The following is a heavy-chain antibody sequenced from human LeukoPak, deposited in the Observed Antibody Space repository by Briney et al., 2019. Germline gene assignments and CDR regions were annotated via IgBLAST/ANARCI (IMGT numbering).Heavy chain of an antibody. CDR2: ISYDGSNK. J-gene: IGHJ6*02. D-gene: IGHD3-3*01. V-gene: IGHV3-30*18. CDR3: AKDRSGYGYYGMDV. CDR1: GFTFSSYG. Sequence: PGGSLRLPCAASGFTFSSYGMHWVRQAPGKGLEWVAVISYDGSNKYYADSVKGRFTISRDNSKNTLYLQMNSLRAEDTAVYYCAKDRSGYGYYGMDVWGQGTTVTVSS.